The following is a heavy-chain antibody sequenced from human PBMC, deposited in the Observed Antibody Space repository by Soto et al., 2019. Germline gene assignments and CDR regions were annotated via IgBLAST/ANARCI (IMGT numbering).Heavy chain of an antibody. CDR3: ATAYYYDSSGEENWFDP. V-gene: IGHV4-39*01. Sequence: PSQTLSLTCTVSGGSISSLSYYCVLIRQPPGKGLEWIGSIYYSVSTYYNPSLKSRVTISVDTSKNQFSLKLSSVTAADTAVYYCATAYYYDSSGEENWFDPWGQGILVTVSS. CDR1: GGSISSLSYY. J-gene: IGHJ5*02. D-gene: IGHD3-22*01. CDR2: IYYSVST.